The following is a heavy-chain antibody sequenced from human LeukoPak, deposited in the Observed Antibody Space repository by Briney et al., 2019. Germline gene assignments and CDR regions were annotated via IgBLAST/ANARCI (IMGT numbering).Heavy chain of an antibody. J-gene: IGHJ5*02. V-gene: IGHV4-4*07. CDR2: IYISGST. CDR3: AAIAARSWFDP. Sequence: SETLSLTCSVSGGSISSYYWNWIRQPAGKGLEWIGRIYISGSTNYNPSLKSRVTISVDTSKNQFSLKLSSVTAADTAVYYCAAIAARSWFDPWGQGTLVTVSS. CDR1: GGSISSYY. D-gene: IGHD6-6*01.